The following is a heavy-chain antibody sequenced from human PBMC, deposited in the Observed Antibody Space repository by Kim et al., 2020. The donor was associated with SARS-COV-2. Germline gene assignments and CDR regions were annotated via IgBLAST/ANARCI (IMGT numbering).Heavy chain of an antibody. CDR3: ARDGGDGYTSPFDY. CDR2: ISSNGGST. D-gene: IGHD5-12*01. V-gene: IGHV3-64*01. J-gene: IGHJ4*02. Sequence: GGSLRLSCAASGFTFSSYAMHWVRQAPGKGLEYVSAISSNGGSTYYANSVKGRFTISRDNSKNTLYLQMGSLRAEDMAVYYCARDGGDGYTSPFDYWGQGTLVTVSS. CDR1: GFTFSSYA.